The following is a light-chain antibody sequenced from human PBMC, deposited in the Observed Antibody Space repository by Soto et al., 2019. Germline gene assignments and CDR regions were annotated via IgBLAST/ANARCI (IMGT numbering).Light chain of an antibody. CDR1: SRDIGTYDH. V-gene: IGLV2-14*01. CDR2: SVS. Sequence: QSVLTQPASVSGSPGQSITISCSGTSRDIGTYDHVAWYQQFTGKAPKLMIYSVSNRPSGVSNRFSGAKSGNTAALTISGLQAEDEAEYYCISYTVSRTYVSGTGTNHTVL. J-gene: IGLJ1*01. CDR3: ISYTVSRTYV.